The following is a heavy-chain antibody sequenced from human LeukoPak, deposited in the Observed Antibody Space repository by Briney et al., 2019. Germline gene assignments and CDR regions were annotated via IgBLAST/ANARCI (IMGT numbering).Heavy chain of an antibody. CDR3: ARQSPLAAAGTFDY. J-gene: IGHJ4*02. D-gene: IGHD6-13*01. Sequence: KSSDTLSLTCTVSGASISSYYWSWIRQPPGKGLEWIAYIYYTGSTNYNPSLKSRVTISMDTSKNQFSLRVSSVTAADTAIYYCARQSPLAAAGTFDYWGQGTLVTVSS. V-gene: IGHV4-59*07. CDR1: GASISSYY. CDR2: IYYTGST.